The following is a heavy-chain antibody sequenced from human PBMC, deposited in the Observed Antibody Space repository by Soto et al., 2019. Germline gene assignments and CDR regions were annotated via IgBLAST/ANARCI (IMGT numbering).Heavy chain of an antibody. CDR2: ISSSGSTI. J-gene: IGHJ5*02. CDR3: ASPYSSSWYRSDRFDP. D-gene: IGHD6-13*01. V-gene: IGHV3-11*01. CDR1: GFTFSDYY. Sequence: GGSLRLSCAASGFTFSDYYMSWIRQAPGKGLEWVSYISSSGSTIYYADSVKGRFTISRDNAKNSLYLQMNSLRAEDTAVYYCASPYSSSWYRSDRFDPWGQGTLVTVSS.